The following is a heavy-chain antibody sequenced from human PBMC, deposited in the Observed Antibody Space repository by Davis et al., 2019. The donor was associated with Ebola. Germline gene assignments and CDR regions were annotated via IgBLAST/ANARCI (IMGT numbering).Heavy chain of an antibody. CDR2: IIPIFGTA. Sequence: AASVKVSCKASGGTFSSYAVSWVRQAPGQGLEWMGGIIPIFGTANYAQKFQGRLTITADESTSTAYMELRSLRSEDTAVYYCARDKVYGMDVRGKGTTVTVSS. J-gene: IGHJ6*04. V-gene: IGHV1-69*13. CDR3: ARDKVYGMDV. CDR1: GGTFSSYA.